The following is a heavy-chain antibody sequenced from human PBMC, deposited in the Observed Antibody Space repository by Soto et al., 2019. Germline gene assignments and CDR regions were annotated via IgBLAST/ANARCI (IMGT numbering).Heavy chain of an antibody. J-gene: IGHJ4*02. V-gene: IGHV3-33*01. CDR1: GFTFSSYG. D-gene: IGHD2-2*01. CDR2: IWYDGSNK. CDR3: ARSGYCISTSCQSDY. Sequence: QVPLVESGGGVVQPGRSLRLSCAASGFTFSSYGMHWVRQAPGKGLEWVAVIWYDGSNKYYADSVKGRFTISRDNSKNTLYLQMNSLRAEDTAVYYCARSGYCISTSCQSDYWGQGTLVTVSS.